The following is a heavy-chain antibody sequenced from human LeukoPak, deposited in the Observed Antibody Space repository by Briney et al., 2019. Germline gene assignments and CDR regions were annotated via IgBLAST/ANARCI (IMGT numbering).Heavy chain of an antibody. Sequence: GGSLRLSCAASGFTFSNYAMNWVRQAPGKGLEWISYISSGSSSKYYADSVKGRFTISRDNAKNSLYPQMNSLRDEDTAVYYCARDTAAAPFDPWGQGTLVTVSS. CDR2: ISSGSSSK. CDR1: GFTFSNYA. D-gene: IGHD6-13*01. CDR3: ARDTAAAPFDP. V-gene: IGHV3-48*02. J-gene: IGHJ5*02.